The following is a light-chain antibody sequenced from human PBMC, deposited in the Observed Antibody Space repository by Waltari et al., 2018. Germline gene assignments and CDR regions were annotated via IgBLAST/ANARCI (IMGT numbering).Light chain of an antibody. CDR2: DAS. CDR3: QQRKTWPIT. CDR1: QSVSSF. V-gene: IGKV3-11*01. J-gene: IGKJ5*01. Sequence: EIVLTQSPATLSLSPGESATLSCRASQSVSSFLAGYQQKRGQAPRLHIDDASTMATGIPARFSGSGSGTDFTLTISSLEPEDFAVYYCQQRKTWPITFGQGTRLEIK.